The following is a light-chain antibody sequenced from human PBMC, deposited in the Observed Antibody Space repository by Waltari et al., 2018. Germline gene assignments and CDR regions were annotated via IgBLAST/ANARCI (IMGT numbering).Light chain of an antibody. CDR2: HAY. Sequence: CRAGQSIAIYLALYPQKPGPAPGLLRYHAYSRATGIPDRFSGSGSGTDFSLTISRLEPEDFAVYYCQKYESLPATFGQGTKVEIK. V-gene: IGKV3-20*01. J-gene: IGKJ1*01. CDR1: QSIAIY. CDR3: QKYESLPAT.